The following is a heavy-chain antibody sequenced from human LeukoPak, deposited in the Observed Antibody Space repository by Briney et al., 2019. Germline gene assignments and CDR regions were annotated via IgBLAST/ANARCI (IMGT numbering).Heavy chain of an antibody. CDR3: ASVANLRGYNSWFDP. Sequence: GGSLRLSCEGSGFNFNSHWMSWVRQAPGKGPEWVTNINQDGNEKYYAGSVKGRFTVSRDNVKKSVYLQMDNVRADDTGVYYCASVANLRGYNSWFDPWGQATLVTVSS. D-gene: IGHD2/OR15-2a*01. CDR1: GFNFNSHW. CDR2: INQDGNEK. V-gene: IGHV3-7*01. J-gene: IGHJ5*02.